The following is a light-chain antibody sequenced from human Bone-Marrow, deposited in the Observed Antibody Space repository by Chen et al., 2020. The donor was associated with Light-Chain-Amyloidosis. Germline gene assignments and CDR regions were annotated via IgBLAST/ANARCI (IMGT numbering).Light chain of an antibody. Sequence: NFMLTQPHSVSESPGKTVIISCTRSSGSIATNYVQWYQQRPGSSPTTGIYEDDQRPPGLPDRFSGALDRSSNSASLTIAGPKTEDEADCYCQFYQCSSQGGFCGGTQLTVL. J-gene: IGLJ3*02. V-gene: IGLV6-57*01. CDR2: EDD. CDR1: SGSIATNY. CDR3: QFYQCSSQGG.